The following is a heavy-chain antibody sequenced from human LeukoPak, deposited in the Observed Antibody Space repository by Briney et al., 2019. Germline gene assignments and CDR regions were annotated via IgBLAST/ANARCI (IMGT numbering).Heavy chain of an antibody. CDR3: ARDNGVTMIVVVIYYFDY. CDR2: INPNSGGT. D-gene: IGHD3-22*01. CDR1: GYTFTGYY. Sequence: GASVKVSCTASGYTFTGYYMHWVRQAPGQGLEWMGWINPNSGGTNYAQKFQGRVTMTRDTSISTAYMELSRLRSDDTAVYYCARDNGVTMIVVVIYYFDYWGQGTLVTVSS. J-gene: IGHJ4*02. V-gene: IGHV1-2*02.